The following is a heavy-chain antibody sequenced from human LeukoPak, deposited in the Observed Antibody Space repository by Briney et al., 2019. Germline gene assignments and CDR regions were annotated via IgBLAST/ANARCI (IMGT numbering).Heavy chain of an antibody. CDR1: GYTFTRYD. Sequence: ASVKVSCKASGYTFTRYDVNWVRQAPGQGLEWMGWINPNSGGTNYAQKFQGRVTMTRDTSISTAYMELSRLRSDDTAVYYCARDSYDIFDLWGRGTLVTVSS. CDR2: INPNSGGT. V-gene: IGHV1-2*02. CDR3: ARDSYDIFDL. J-gene: IGHJ2*01. D-gene: IGHD3-9*01.